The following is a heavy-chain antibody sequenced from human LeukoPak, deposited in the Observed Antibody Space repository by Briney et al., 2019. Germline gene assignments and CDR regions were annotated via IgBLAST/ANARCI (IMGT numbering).Heavy chain of an antibody. V-gene: IGHV3-30*18. CDR1: GFTFSSES. CDR3: AKEYHRVHDAFDA. J-gene: IGHJ3*01. CDR2: ISYDGSKK. Sequence: GGSLRLSCAASGFTFSSESMHWVRQAPGKGLEWVAVISYDGSKKYSADSVKGRFTISRDNSKSTVYLQMNSLTTEDTAVYYCAKEYHRVHDAFDAWGHGTMVIVSS. D-gene: IGHD2-2*01.